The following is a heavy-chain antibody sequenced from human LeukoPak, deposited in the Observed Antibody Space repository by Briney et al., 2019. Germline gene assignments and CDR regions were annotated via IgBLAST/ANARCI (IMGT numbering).Heavy chain of an antibody. CDR2: IHYSGIT. V-gene: IGHV4-59*08. CDR3: ASSGNYYFTLDY. Sequence: SETLSLTCSVSGGPISNYYWSWIRQPPGKGLELIGYIHYSGITKYNPSVKSRVTISLDTSKNQFSLKLSSVTAADTAVYYCASSGNYYFTLDYWGQGTLVTVSS. CDR1: GGPISNYY. D-gene: IGHD3-10*01. J-gene: IGHJ4*02.